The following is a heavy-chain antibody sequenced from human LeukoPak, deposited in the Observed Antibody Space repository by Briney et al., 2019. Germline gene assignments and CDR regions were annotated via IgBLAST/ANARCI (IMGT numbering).Heavy chain of an antibody. CDR2: LTQFFRRT. CDR3: ATSESGRSWDWFAP. CDR1: GGSFRTYP. V-gene: IGHV1-69*05. Sequence: SVKVSCKASGGSFRTYPISWVRQAPGQGLEWMGGLTQFFRRTNYTQKFQGRLTITTDESSSTAYMELSDLRSDDTAIYYCATSESGRSWDWFAPWGQGTLVTVSS. D-gene: IGHD3-10*01. J-gene: IGHJ5*02.